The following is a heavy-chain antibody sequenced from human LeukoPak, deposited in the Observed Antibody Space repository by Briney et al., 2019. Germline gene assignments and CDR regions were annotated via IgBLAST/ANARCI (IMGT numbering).Heavy chain of an antibody. CDR3: ARGSPTYYYDSSGSRSYYLDY. D-gene: IGHD3-22*01. CDR1: GGSISSYY. CDR2: IYYSGST. V-gene: IGHV4-59*01. Sequence: SETLSLTCTVSGGSISSYYWSWIRQPPGKGLEWIGYIYYSGSTNYNPSLKSRVTISVDTSKNQFSLKLSSVTAADTAVYYCARGSPTYYYDSSGSRSYYLDYWGQGTLVTVSS. J-gene: IGHJ4*02.